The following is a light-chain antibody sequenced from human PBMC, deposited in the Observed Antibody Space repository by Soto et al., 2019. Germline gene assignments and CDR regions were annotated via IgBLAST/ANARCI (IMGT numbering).Light chain of an antibody. CDR3: QSYDSSLSVWV. CDR2: GNS. CDR1: SSNIGAGYD. Sequence: QAVVTQPPSVSGAPGQRVTISCTGSSSNIGAGYDVNWYQQLPGTAPKLLIYGNSNRPSGVPDRFSGSKSGTSASLAITGLQAEDEADYYCQSYDSSLSVWVFGGGTKLTVL. V-gene: IGLV1-40*01. J-gene: IGLJ3*02.